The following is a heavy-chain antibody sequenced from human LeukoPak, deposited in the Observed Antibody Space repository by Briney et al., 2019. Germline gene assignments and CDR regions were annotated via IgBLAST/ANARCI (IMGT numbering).Heavy chain of an antibody. D-gene: IGHD3-10*01. CDR3: ACMGAYGSGSYYRYAYYYYGMDV. Sequence: GGSLRLSCAASGFTFSSYSMNWVRQAPGKGLEWVSSISSSSSYIYYADSVKGRFTISRDNAKNTLYLQMNSLRAEDTAVYYCACMGAYGSGSYYRYAYYYYGMDVWGQGTTVTVSS. V-gene: IGHV3-21*04. CDR2: ISSSSSYI. J-gene: IGHJ6*02. CDR1: GFTFSSYS.